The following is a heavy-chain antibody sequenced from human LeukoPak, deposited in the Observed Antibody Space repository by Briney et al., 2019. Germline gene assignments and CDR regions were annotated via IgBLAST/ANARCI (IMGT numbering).Heavy chain of an antibody. V-gene: IGHV4-59*01. D-gene: IGHD2-21*01. Sequence: SETLSLTCTVSGDSINGFYWSWIRQPPGKGLEWIGYIYYSGSTNYNPSLKSRVTISVDTSKNQFSLRLSSVTAADTAVYYCARGVVIAPQTFDYWGQGTLVTVSS. CDR1: GDSINGFY. J-gene: IGHJ4*02. CDR3: ARGVVIAPQTFDY. CDR2: IYYSGST.